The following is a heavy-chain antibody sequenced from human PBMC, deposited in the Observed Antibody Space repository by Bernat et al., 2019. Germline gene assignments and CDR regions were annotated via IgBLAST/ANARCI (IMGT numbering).Heavy chain of an antibody. J-gene: IGHJ5*02. CDR3: ARGEYDFWSGYYRSNWFDP. CDR1: GFTFSSYA. CDR2: ISYDGSNK. V-gene: IGHV3-30-3*01. Sequence: QVQLVESGGGVVQPGRSLRLSCAASGFTFSSYAMHWVRQAPGKGLEWVAVISYDGSNKYYADSVKGRFTISRDNSKNTLYLQMNSLRAEDTAVYYCARGEYDFWSGYYRSNWFDPWGQGTLVTVSS. D-gene: IGHD3-3*01.